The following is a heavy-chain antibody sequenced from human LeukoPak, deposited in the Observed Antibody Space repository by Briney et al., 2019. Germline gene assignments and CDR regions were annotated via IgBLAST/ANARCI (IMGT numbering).Heavy chain of an antibody. CDR2: ISYDGSNK. CDR1: GFTFNSYA. Sequence: GVSLTLSCAASGFTFNSYAMLWVRPAPGKGLEGVAGISYDGSNKFYDDPVKGTITISRDNSKNTLYLQMNSLTAEDTAVCYGAREPGHIVVVPDAEVDYYYYGMEVSGEGTTVTVSP. V-gene: IGHV3-30-3*01. J-gene: IGHJ6*01. CDR3: AREPGHIVVVPDAEVDYYYYGMEV. D-gene: IGHD2-2*01.